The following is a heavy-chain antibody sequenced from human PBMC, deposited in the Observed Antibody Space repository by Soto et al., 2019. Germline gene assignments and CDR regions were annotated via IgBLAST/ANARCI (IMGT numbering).Heavy chain of an antibody. CDR1: GYTLTELS. V-gene: IGHV1-24*01. CDR2: FDPEDGET. Sequence: QVQLVQSGAEVKKPGASVKVSCKISGYTLTELSMHWVRQAPGKGLEWMGGFDPEDGETIYALNFQGRVTMTEDTSTDTAYMELSSLRSEDTAVYYCATIPHYYVSGVYYFDYWVQGPLVTVSS. CDR3: ATIPHYYVSGVYYFDY. J-gene: IGHJ4*02. D-gene: IGHD3-10*01.